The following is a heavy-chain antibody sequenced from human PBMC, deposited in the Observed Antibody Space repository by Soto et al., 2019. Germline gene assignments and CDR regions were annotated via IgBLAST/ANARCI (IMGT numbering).Heavy chain of an antibody. Sequence: PVRPLRLSCASSGFTFDDYAMHWVRQAPGKGLEWVSGISWNSGSIGYADSVKGRFTISRDNAKNSLYLQMNSLRAEDTALYYCAKSQQWLVLYWYFDLWGRGTLVTVSS. CDR1: GFTFDDYA. J-gene: IGHJ2*01. V-gene: IGHV3-9*01. D-gene: IGHD6-19*01. CDR2: ISWNSGSI. CDR3: AKSQQWLVLYWYFDL.